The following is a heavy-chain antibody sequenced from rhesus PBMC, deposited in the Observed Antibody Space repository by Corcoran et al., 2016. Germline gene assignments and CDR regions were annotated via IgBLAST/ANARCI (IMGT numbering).Heavy chain of an antibody. Sequence: QVKLQQWGEGLVTPSETLSLTCAVYGGSISGYYWRWIRPPPGKGLDWIGNIDGNSANTNYNPSLKNRVTVSKDTSKNQFSLKLTSVTAADTAVYYCARRFGDRFDVWGPGVLVTVSS. CDR3: ARRFGDRFDV. CDR2: IDGNSANT. V-gene: IGHV4-73*01. CDR1: GGSISGYY. D-gene: IGHD3-3*01. J-gene: IGHJ5-1*01.